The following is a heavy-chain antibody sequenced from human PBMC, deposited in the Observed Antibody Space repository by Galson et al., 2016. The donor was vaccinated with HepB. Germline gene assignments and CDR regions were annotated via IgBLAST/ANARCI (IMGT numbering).Heavy chain of an antibody. D-gene: IGHD2-8*02. J-gene: IGHJ3*02. CDR3: TRDQGVSIVLAANDAFDI. Sequence: SLRLSCAASGFIFHDYAMSWFRQAPGKGLEWVGLIRSIVYGGTTEYAASVKGRFSISRDDSKSIAYLQMNSLKTEDTAVYFCTRDQGVSIVLAANDAFDIWAKGQWSPSLQ. V-gene: IGHV3-49*03. CDR2: IRSIVYGGTT. CDR1: GFIFHDYA.